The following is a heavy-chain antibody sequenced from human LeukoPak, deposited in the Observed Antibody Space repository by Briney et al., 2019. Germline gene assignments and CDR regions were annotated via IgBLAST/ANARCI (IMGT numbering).Heavy chain of an antibody. CDR3: ARERGSSYYYGMDV. CDR1: GGSTSSYY. Sequence: PSETLSLTCTVSGGSTSSYYWSWIRQPPGKGLEWIGYIYYSGSTNYNPSLKSRVTISVDTSKNQFSLKLSSVTAADTAVYYCARERGSSYYYGMDVWGQGTTVTVSS. CDR2: IYYSGST. J-gene: IGHJ6*02. V-gene: IGHV4-59*12. D-gene: IGHD6-6*01.